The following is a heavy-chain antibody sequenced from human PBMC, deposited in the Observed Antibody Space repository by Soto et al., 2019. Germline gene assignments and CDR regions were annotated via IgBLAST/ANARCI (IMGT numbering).Heavy chain of an antibody. D-gene: IGHD6-13*01. CDR2: ISAYNGHI. V-gene: IGHV1-18*01. J-gene: IGHJ4*02. Sequence: ASVKVSCKASGYTFSNYGINWVRQAPGQGLEWMGWISAYNGHINYAQKIQGRVTRTTDTSTNTAYMELRSLTSDDTAVYYGARYDLQTSAFSTSWPYWGQGTLVTVSS. CDR1: GYTFSNYG. CDR3: ARYDLQTSAFSTSWPY.